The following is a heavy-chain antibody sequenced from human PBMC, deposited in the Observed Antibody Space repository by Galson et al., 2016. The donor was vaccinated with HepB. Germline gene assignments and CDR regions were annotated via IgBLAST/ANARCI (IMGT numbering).Heavy chain of an antibody. D-gene: IGHD3-9*01. V-gene: IGHV3-48*03. CDR3: AREPVRLDDLLTGPPKNPDY. CDR1: GFTFSSYT. CDR2: ISSSGTNI. J-gene: IGHJ4*01. Sequence: SLRLSCAASGFTFSSYTMNWVRQSPGKGLEWVSYISSSGTNIYYADSVKGRFTISRDNAKNSLYLQMNSLRAEDTAVYYCAREPVRLDDLLTGPPKNPDY.